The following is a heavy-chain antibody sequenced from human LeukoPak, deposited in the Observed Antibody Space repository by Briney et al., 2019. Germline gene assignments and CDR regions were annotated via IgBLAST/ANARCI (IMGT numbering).Heavy chain of an antibody. V-gene: IGHV3-21*01. D-gene: IGHD3-10*01. Sequence: GGSLRLSCAASGFTFSSYSMNWVRQAPGKGLEWVSSISSSSSYIYYADSVKGRFTISRDNAKNSLYLQMNSLRAEDTAVYFCARDLGSGSYFDYWGQGTLVTVSS. CDR1: GFTFSSYS. J-gene: IGHJ4*02. CDR3: ARDLGSGSYFDY. CDR2: ISSSSSYI.